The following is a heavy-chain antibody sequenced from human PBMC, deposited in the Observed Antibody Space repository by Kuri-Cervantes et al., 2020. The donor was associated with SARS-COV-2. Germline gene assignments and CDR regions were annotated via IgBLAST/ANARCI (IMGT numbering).Heavy chain of an antibody. CDR1: GGTFSSYA. CDR2: IIPIFGTA. D-gene: IGHD2-2*01. CDR3: ARVASDCSSTSCSDY. V-gene: IGHV1-69*05. J-gene: IGHJ4*02. Sequence: SVKVSCKASGGTFSSYAISWVRQAPGQRLEWMGGIIPIFGTANYAQKFQGRVTITTDESTSTAYMELSSLRSEDTAVYYCARVASDCSSTSCSDYWGQGTLVTVSS.